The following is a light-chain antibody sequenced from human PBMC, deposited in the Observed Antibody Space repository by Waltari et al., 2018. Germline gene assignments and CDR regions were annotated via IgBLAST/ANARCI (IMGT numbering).Light chain of an antibody. Sequence: QAALTQPVSVSGSPGQAITISCTGTDSDIGSFNYVSWYQQHAGKPPKLIIYDVTFRPSGGSDRFPASKSGNTVSLTISGFQAEDDGHYDCSSYRHSNNRVFGGGTKLTVL. J-gene: IGLJ2*01. CDR3: SSYRHSNNRV. V-gene: IGLV2-14*03. CDR1: DSDIGSFNY. CDR2: DVT.